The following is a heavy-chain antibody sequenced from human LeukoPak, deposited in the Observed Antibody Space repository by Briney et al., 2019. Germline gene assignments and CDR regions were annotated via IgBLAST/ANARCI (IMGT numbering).Heavy chain of an antibody. CDR3: ARDSYYYDSSGYFTDAFDI. Sequence: SETLSLTCSVSGDSISNYYWSWIRQSAGKGLEWIGRIYTSGSTNYNPSLKSRVTISVDTSKNQFSLKLSSVTAADTAVYYCARDSYYYDSSGYFTDAFDIWGQGTMVTVSS. V-gene: IGHV4-4*07. CDR2: IYTSGST. D-gene: IGHD3-22*01. J-gene: IGHJ3*02. CDR1: GDSISNYY.